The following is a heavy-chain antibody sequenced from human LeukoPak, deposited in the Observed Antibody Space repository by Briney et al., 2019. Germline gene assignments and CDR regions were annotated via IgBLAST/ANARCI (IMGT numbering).Heavy chain of an antibody. Sequence: PGWSLRLSCAASGFTFNSYTMNWVRQAPGKGLEWVSSISSSSSRSSYIYYADSVKGRFTISRDNAKNSLYLQMNSLRAEDTAAYYCARGHPGWYQLLSNASDIWGQGTMVTVSS. D-gene: IGHD2-2*01. V-gene: IGHV3-21*01. CDR1: GFTFNSYT. CDR2: ISSSSSRSSYI. CDR3: ARGHPGWYQLLSNASDI. J-gene: IGHJ3*02.